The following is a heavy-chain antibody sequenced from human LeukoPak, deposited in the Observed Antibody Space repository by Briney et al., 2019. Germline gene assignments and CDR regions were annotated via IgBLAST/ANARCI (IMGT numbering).Heavy chain of an antibody. J-gene: IGHJ4*02. CDR1: GYTFTSYY. CDR3: ARAQWLVLPFDY. V-gene: IGHV1-46*01. CDR2: INPSGGST. Sequence: ASVKVSCKASGYTFTSYYMHWVRQAPGQGLEWMGIINPSGGSTSYAQKFQGRVTMTRDTSTSTAYMELRSLRSDDTAVYYCARAQWLVLPFDYWGQGTLVTVSS. D-gene: IGHD6-19*01.